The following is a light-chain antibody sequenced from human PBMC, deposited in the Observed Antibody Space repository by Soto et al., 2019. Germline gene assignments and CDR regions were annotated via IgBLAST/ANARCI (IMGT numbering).Light chain of an antibody. V-gene: IGKV3-15*01. CDR2: GAS. J-gene: IGKJ2*01. CDR1: QSVNTN. Sequence: EIVMTQSPATLSVSPGESATLSCRASQSVNTNLACSRQNPGRAPRLLIHGASTMATGIPARFSGSGSGTEFXXXISXLQSEDFAVYYCQQYNNWPPHTFGQGTKLEIK. CDR3: QQYNNWPPHT.